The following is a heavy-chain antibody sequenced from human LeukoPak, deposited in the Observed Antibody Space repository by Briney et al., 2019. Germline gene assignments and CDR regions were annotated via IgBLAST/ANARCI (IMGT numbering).Heavy chain of an antibody. CDR1: GYTFPGHD. CDR3: ARASTTANWFDP. Sequence: ASVKVSCKASGYTFPGHDIDWVRQASGQRPEWMGWMNPNSGNTAYAQQFQGRVTMTRDTSINTAYMELSSLTFDDTAVYYCARASTTANWFDPWGQGTLVTVSS. CDR2: MNPNSGNT. D-gene: IGHD1-14*01. V-gene: IGHV1-8*01. J-gene: IGHJ5*02.